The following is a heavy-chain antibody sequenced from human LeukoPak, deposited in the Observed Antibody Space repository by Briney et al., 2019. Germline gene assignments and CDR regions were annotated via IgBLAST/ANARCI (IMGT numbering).Heavy chain of an antibody. CDR1: GFTFSSYA. J-gene: IGHJ6*02. D-gene: IGHD6-13*01. Sequence: GGSLRLSCAASGFTFSSYAMSWVRQAPGMGLEWVSAISGGGGSTYYADSVKGRFTISRDNSKNTLYLQMNSLRAEDTAIYYCAKEEGWSSSPANYYYYGMDVWGQGTTVTVSS. V-gene: IGHV3-23*01. CDR3: AKEEGWSSSPANYYYYGMDV. CDR2: ISGGGGST.